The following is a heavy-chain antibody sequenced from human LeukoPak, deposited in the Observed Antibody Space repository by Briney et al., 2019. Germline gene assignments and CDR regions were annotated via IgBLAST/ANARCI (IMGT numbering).Heavy chain of an antibody. CDR2: ISGYNGNT. CDR3: GRDYYYGTSAPYNFGIDV. D-gene: IGHD3-10*01. Sequence: GASVKVSCEASGCTLTKYGISWVRQAPGQGPEWMGWISGYNGNTNYAQKFQGRVTMTTDTSTSTAYMELRDLKSDDTAVYYCGRDYYYGTSAPYNFGIDVWGQGTTVTVSS. CDR1: GCTLTKYG. J-gene: IGHJ6*02. V-gene: IGHV1-18*04.